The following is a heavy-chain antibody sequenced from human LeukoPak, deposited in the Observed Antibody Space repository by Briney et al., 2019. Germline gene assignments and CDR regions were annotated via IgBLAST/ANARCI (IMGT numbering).Heavy chain of an antibody. J-gene: IGHJ5*02. Sequence: GESLKISCKGSGYSFTSYWIGWVRQAPGKGLEWVANIKQDGTERYYVDSVKGRFTISRDNSKNTLYLQMNSLRAEDTAVYYCARDSRYCGGDCFDPWGQGTLVTVSS. CDR1: GYSFTSYW. CDR2: IKQDGTER. CDR3: ARDSRYCGGDCFDP. D-gene: IGHD2-21*01. V-gene: IGHV3-7*03.